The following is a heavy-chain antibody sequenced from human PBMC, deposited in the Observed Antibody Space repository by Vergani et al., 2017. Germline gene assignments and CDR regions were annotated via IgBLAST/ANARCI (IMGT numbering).Heavy chain of an antibody. D-gene: IGHD3-10*01. CDR2: IRYDGSNK. Sequence: QVQLVESGGVVVQPGGSLRLSCAASGFTFSSYGMHWVRQAPGKGLDWVAFIRYDGSNKYYADSWTGRFTIARDNSKNTLYLQMNSLRAEDTAVYYCANLWFGELSGDYFDYWGQGTLVTVSS. J-gene: IGHJ4*02. V-gene: IGHV3-30*02. CDR3: ANLWFGELSGDYFDY. CDR1: GFTFSSYG.